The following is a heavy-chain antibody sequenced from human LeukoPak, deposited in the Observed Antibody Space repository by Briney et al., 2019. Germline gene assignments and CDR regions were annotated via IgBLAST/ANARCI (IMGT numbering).Heavy chain of an antibody. V-gene: IGHV3-48*03. D-gene: IGHD3-22*01. CDR1: GFTFSSYE. J-gene: IGHJ4*02. CDR3: ATHDSSGYFGTTYY. Sequence: GGSLRLSCAASGFTFSSYEMNWVRQAPGKGLEWVSYISSSGSTIYYADSVKGRFTISRDNAKNSLYLQMNSLRAEDTAVYYCATHDSSGYFGTTYYWGQGTLVTVSS. CDR2: ISSSGSTI.